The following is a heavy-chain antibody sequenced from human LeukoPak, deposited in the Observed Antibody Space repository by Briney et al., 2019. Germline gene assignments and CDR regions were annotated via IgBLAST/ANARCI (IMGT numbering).Heavy chain of an antibody. CDR1: GYTFTSYA. Sequence: GASVKVSCKASGYTFTSYAMNWVRQAPRQGLEWMGWINTNTGNPTYAQGFTGRFVFSLDTSVSTAYLQISSLKAEDTAVYYCARGVGATLLPYYFDYWGQGTLATVSS. CDR2: INTNTGNP. V-gene: IGHV7-4-1*02. D-gene: IGHD1-26*01. J-gene: IGHJ4*02. CDR3: ARGVGATLLPYYFDY.